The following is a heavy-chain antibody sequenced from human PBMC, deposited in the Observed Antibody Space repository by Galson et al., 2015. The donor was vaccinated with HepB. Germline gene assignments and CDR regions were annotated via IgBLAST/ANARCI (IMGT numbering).Heavy chain of an antibody. CDR3: ARAKYSHAFDI. Sequence: SLRLSCAASGFTFSSYSMNWVRQAPGKGLEWVSYISSSSSTIYYADSVKGRFTISRDNAKNSLYLQMNSLRAEDTAVYYCARAKYSHAFDIWGQGTMVTVSS. CDR1: GFTFSSYS. CDR2: ISSSSSTI. J-gene: IGHJ3*02. V-gene: IGHV3-48*01. D-gene: IGHD4-11*01.